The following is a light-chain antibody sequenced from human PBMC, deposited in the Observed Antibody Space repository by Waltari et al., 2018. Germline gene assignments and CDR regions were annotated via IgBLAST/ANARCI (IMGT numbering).Light chain of an antibody. J-gene: IGLJ1*01. CDR3: SSYTSSSTYV. CDR1: SSDVGGYNY. V-gene: IGLV2-14*01. Sequence: QSALTQPASVSGSPGQSNTIPCTGPSSDVGGYNYVSWYQQHPGKAPKLMIYDVSKRPSGVSNRFSGSKSGNTASLTISGLQAEDEADYYCSSYTSSSTYVFGTGTKVTVL. CDR2: DVS.